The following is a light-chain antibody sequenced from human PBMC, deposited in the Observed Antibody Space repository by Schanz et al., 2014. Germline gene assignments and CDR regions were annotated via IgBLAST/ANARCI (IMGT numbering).Light chain of an antibody. V-gene: IGLV2-14*03. Sequence: QSALTQPASVSGSPGQSITVSCTGTTDVDSGNFVSWYQQHPGKAPKLIIYDVHHRPSGVSNRFSGSKTGDTASLTISGLQAEDEADYYCSSYTSSSTPFGTGTKLTVL. CDR1: TDVDSGNF. CDR3: SSYTSSSTP. J-gene: IGLJ1*01. CDR2: DVH.